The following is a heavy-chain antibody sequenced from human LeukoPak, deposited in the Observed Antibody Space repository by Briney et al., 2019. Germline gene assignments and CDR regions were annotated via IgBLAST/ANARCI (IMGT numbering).Heavy chain of an antibody. V-gene: IGHV1-2*02. CDR1: GYTFTGYY. CDR2: INPNSGGT. Sequence: ASVKVSCKASGYTFTGYYMHWVRQAPGQGLEWMGWINPNSGGTNYAQKFQGRVTMTRGTSISTAYMELSRLRSDDTAVYYCAREGKPYYDFWSSHPNYNWFDPWGQGTLVTVSS. J-gene: IGHJ5*02. CDR3: AREGKPYYDFWSSHPNYNWFDP. D-gene: IGHD3-3*01.